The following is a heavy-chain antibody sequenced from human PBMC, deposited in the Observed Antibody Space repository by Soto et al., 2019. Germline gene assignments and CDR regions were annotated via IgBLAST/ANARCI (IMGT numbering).Heavy chain of an antibody. CDR3: ARVPTSSGYYYPYYYYGMDV. J-gene: IGHJ6*02. Sequence: SESLSLTCAVYGGSFCGYYWSWIRQPPGKGLDWIGEINHSGSTNYNPSLKSRVTISVDTSKNQFSLKLSSVTAADTAVYYCARVPTSSGYYYPYYYYGMDVWGQGTTVTVSS. CDR2: INHSGST. CDR1: GGSFCGYY. V-gene: IGHV4-34*01. D-gene: IGHD3-22*01.